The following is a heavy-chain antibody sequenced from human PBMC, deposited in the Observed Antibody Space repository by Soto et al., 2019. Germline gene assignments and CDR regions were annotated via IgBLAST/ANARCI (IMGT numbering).Heavy chain of an antibody. V-gene: IGHV1-3*01. D-gene: IGHD3-3*01. J-gene: IGHJ4*02. CDR1: GYTFTSYA. CDR2: INAGNGNT. CDR3: ARGGDGLTIFGVVTNFDY. Sequence: ASVKVSCKASGYTFTSYAMHWVRQAPGQRLEWMGWINAGNGNTKYSQKFQGRVTITKDTSTSTAYMELRSLRSDDTAVYYCARGGDGLTIFGVVTNFDYWGQGTLVTVSS.